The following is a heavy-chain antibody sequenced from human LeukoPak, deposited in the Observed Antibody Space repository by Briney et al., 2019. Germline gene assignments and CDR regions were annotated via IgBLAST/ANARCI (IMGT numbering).Heavy chain of an antibody. CDR3: ARASFHDFWSGYYRRSYFDY. J-gene: IGHJ4*02. CDR1: GGSISSSNW. V-gene: IGHV4-4*02. CDR2: IYHSGST. Sequence: SGTLSLTCAVSGGSISSSNWWSWVRQPPGKGLEWIGEIYHSGSTNYNPSLKSRVTISVDTSKNQFSLKLSSVTAADTAVYYCARASFHDFWSGYYRRSYFDYWGQGTLVTVSS. D-gene: IGHD3-3*01.